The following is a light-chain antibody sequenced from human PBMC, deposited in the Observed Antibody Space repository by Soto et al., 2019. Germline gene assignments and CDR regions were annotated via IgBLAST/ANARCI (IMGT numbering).Light chain of an antibody. V-gene: IGKV3-11*01. CDR1: QSFNSY. CDR2: DAS. Sequence: EIVLTQSPATLSLSPGERATLSCRASQSFNSYLAWYQQRPGQAPRLLIHDASIRATGIPARFSGSGSGTDFTLTISSLEPEDFGVYYCQHRYGFTFGPGTKVDI. J-gene: IGKJ3*01. CDR3: QHRYGFT.